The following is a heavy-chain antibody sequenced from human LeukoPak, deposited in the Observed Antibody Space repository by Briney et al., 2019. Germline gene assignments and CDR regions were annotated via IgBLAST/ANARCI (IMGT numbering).Heavy chain of an antibody. J-gene: IGHJ4*02. Sequence: SETLSLTCTVSGGSISSYYWSWIRQPAGKGLEWIGRIYTSGSTNHNPSLKSRVTMSVDMSKNQFSLRLSSVTAADTAVYYCAREVRCSTTRCYNLFDYWGQGTLVTVSS. CDR1: GGSISSYY. CDR3: AREVRCSTTRCYNLFDY. D-gene: IGHD2-2*02. CDR2: IYTSGST. V-gene: IGHV4-4*07.